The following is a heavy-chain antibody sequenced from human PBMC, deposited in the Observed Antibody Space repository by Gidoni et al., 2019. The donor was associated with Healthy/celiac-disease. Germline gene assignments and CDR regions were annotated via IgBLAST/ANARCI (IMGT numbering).Heavy chain of an antibody. D-gene: IGHD6-19*01. J-gene: IGHJ4*02. CDR3: AGGGIAVAEDY. Sequence: QVQLVESGGGVVQPGRSLRLSCAASGFTFSSYALHWVRQAPGKGLEWVAVISYDGSNKYYADSVKGRFTISRDNSKNTLYLQMNSLRAEDTAVYYCAGGGIAVAEDYWGQGTLVTVSS. CDR1: GFTFSSYA. V-gene: IGHV3-30-3*01. CDR2: ISYDGSNK.